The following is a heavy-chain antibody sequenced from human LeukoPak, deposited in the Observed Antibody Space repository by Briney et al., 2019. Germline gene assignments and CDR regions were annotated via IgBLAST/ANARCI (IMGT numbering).Heavy chain of an antibody. Sequence: PGGSLRLSCAASGFTFSSYWMHWVRQAPGKGLVWVSRINTDGSSTSYADSVKGRFTISRDNAKNTLYLQMNSLRAEDTAVYYCARDQCTSTSCYRYNWFDPWGQGTLVTVSS. J-gene: IGHJ5*02. V-gene: IGHV3-74*01. CDR2: INTDGSST. CDR1: GFTFSSYW. CDR3: ARDQCTSTSCYRYNWFDP. D-gene: IGHD2-2*02.